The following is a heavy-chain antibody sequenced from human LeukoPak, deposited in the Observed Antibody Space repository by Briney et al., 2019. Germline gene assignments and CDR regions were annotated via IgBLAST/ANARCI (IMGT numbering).Heavy chain of an antibody. Sequence: SETLSLTRTVSGGTINNYYWSWLRQPPGKGLEYIGYIYYSGSTDSNPSLKSQVTISVDTSKNQFSLKLSSVTAADTAVYYCARHEYAWRGAFDIWGQGTMVTISS. CDR3: ARHEYAWRGAFDI. CDR2: IYYSGST. CDR1: GGTINNYY. D-gene: IGHD2/OR15-2a*01. V-gene: IGHV4-59*08. J-gene: IGHJ3*02.